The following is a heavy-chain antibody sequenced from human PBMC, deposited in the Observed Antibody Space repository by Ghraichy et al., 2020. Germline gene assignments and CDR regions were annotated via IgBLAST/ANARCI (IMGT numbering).Heavy chain of an antibody. CDR3: ARGGCTRTTCYGLDY. Sequence: ASVKVPCKASGHTFTSNGISWVRQAPGQGLEWMGWISGYNGITNYAQNLQGRVTMTTDTSTSTAYMELRSLRSDDTAMYYCARGGCTRTTCYGLDYWGQGTLVTVSS. CDR1: GHTFTSNG. V-gene: IGHV1-18*01. J-gene: IGHJ4*02. D-gene: IGHD2-2*01. CDR2: ISGYNGIT.